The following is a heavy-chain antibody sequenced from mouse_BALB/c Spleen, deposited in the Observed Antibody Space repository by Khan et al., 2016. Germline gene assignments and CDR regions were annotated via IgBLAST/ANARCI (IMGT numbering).Heavy chain of an antibody. CDR1: GYTFSNYW. J-gene: IGHJ4*01. V-gene: IGHV1-9*01. CDR3: ARAWYSMGY. CDR2: ILPGNATS. Sequence: QVQLQQSGAELMKPGAAVKISCKATGYTFSNYWFLWVKQRPGHGLEWIGDILPGNATSNYNENLKGKATLTADTSSNTAYLQLSSLPCEDSACYYCARAWYSMGYWGPGPSVTVSS.